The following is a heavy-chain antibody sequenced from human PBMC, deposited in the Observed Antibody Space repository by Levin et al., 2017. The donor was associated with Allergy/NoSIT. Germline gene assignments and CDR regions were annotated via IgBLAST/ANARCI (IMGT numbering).Heavy chain of an antibody. V-gene: IGHV1-18*01. CDR1: GYTFTSYG. CDR2: ISAYNGNT. J-gene: IGHJ5*02. CDR3: ARVAWGLRVTAGLNWFDP. Sequence: GESLKISCKASGYTFTSYGISWVRQAPGQGLEWMGRISAYNGNTNYAQKLQGRVTMTTDTSTSTAYMELRSLRSDDTAVYYCARVAWGLRVTAGLNWFDPWGQGTLVTVSS. D-gene: IGHD2-21*02.